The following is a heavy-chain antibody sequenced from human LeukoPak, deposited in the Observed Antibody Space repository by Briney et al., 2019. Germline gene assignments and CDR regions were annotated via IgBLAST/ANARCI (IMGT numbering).Heavy chain of an antibody. V-gene: IGHV4-4*02. CDR1: GGSISSSNW. CDR2: IYHSGST. Sequence: SGTLSLTCAVSGGSISSSNWWSWVRQPPGKGLEWIGEIYHSGSTNYNPSLKSRVTISVDKSKSQFSLKLSSVTAADTAVYYCARVRIAVDEVYFDYWSQGTLVTVSS. J-gene: IGHJ4*02. CDR3: ARVRIAVDEVYFDY. D-gene: IGHD6-19*01.